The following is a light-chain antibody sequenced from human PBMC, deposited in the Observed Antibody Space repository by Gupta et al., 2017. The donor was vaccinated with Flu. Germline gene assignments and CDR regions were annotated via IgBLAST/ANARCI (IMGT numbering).Light chain of an antibody. Sequence: QSVLTQPPSVSAAPGQKVTIPCSGSSSNIGNNYVSWTQQRPGTAPKLLIYDNNKRPSGMPDRFSGAKSGTSATLGITGLQTGDEADYYCGTWDSSLSAYVFGTGTKVTVL. V-gene: IGLV1-51*01. J-gene: IGLJ1*01. CDR1: SSNIGNNY. CDR2: DNN. CDR3: GTWDSSLSAYV.